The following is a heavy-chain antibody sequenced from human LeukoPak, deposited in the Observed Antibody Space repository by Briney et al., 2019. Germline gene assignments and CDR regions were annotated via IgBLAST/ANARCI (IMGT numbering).Heavy chain of an antibody. V-gene: IGHV3-30*04. CDR2: ISYDGSNK. CDR3: ARDGFRCSSTSCYAPHGY. D-gene: IGHD2-2*01. CDR1: GFTFSSYA. Sequence: GGSLRLSCAASGFTFSSYAMHWVRQAPGKGLEWVAVISYDGSNKYYADSVKGRFTISRDSSKNTLYLQMNSLRAEDTAVYYCARDGFRCSSTSCYAPHGYWGQGTLVTVSS. J-gene: IGHJ4*02.